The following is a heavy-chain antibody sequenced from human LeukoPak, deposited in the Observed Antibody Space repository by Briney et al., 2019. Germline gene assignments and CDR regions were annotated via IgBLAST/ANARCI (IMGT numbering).Heavy chain of an antibody. Sequence: ASVKVSCKASGYTFTGYYMHWVRQAPGQGPEWMGWINPNSGGTNYAQKFQGRVTMTRDTSISTAYMELSRLRSDDTAVYYCARTYDYGGNSRFDYWGQGTLVTVSS. CDR2: INPNSGGT. J-gene: IGHJ4*02. CDR3: ARTYDYGGNSRFDY. V-gene: IGHV1-2*02. D-gene: IGHD4-23*01. CDR1: GYTFTGYY.